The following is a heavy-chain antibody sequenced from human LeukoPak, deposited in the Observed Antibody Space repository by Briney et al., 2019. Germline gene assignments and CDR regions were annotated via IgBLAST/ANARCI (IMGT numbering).Heavy chain of an antibody. Sequence: SETLSLTCAIYGGSFSDYYWSWIRQPPGKGLEWIGEVNRGGSANYNSSLKSRVTMSLDTSKNQLSLKLTPVTAADTAVYYCARVAPPNPYWGQGTLVTVSS. CDR2: VNRGGSA. CDR3: ARVAPPNPY. CDR1: GGSFSDYY. V-gene: IGHV4-34*01. J-gene: IGHJ4*02.